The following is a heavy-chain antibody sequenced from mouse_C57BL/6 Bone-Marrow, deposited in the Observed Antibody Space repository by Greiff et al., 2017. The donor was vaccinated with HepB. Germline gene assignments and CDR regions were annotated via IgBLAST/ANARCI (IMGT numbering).Heavy chain of an antibody. J-gene: IGHJ2*01. CDR2: IYPGSGST. Sequence: VQLQESGAELVKPGASVKMSCKASGYTFTSYWITWVKQRPGQGLEWIGDIYPGSGSTNYNEKFKSKATLTVDTSSSTAYMQLSSLTSEDSAVYYCARGFPLLLQGYWGQGTTLTVSS. V-gene: IGHV1-55*01. CDR1: GYTFTSYW. D-gene: IGHD1-1*01. CDR3: ARGFPLLLQGY.